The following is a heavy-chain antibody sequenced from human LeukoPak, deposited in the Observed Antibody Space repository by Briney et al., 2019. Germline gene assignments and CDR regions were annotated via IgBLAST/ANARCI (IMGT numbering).Heavy chain of an antibody. D-gene: IGHD4-17*01. CDR1: GGSISSTNYY. Sequence: SETLSLTCTVSGGSISSTNYYWGWIRQPPGKGLEWIGSIYYSGSTYYNPSLKSRVTISVDTSKNQFSLKLSSVTAADTAVYYCAGGPLVVDYGDYVDSNCFDPWGQGTLVTVSS. J-gene: IGHJ5*02. CDR3: AGGPLVVDYGDYVDSNCFDP. CDR2: IYYSGST. V-gene: IGHV4-39*07.